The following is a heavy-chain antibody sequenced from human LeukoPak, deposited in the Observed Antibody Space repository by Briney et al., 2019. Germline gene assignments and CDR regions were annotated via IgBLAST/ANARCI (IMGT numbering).Heavy chain of an antibody. CDR1: GGSFSGYY. D-gene: IGHD2-2*01. Sequence: SETLSLTCAVYGGSFSGYYWSWIRQPPGKGLEWIGEINHSGSTNYNPSLKSRVTISVDTSKNQFSLKLSSVTAADTAVYYRARGAWLDVVVPAAPPSNYYYYGMDVWGKGTTVTVSS. J-gene: IGHJ6*04. V-gene: IGHV4-34*01. CDR2: INHSGST. CDR3: ARGAWLDVVVPAAPPSNYYYYGMDV.